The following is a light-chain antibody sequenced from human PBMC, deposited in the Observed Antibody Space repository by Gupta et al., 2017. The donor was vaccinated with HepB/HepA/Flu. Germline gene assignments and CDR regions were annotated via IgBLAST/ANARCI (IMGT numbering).Light chain of an antibody. V-gene: IGKV1-16*02. CDR1: QDVRNY. Sequence: DVRMTQSPSALSASIGDRITITCRASQDVRNYVAWFQQIPGRAPTSLIYSSSTLYSGVASKFNGSGSGTDFTLTIDNLQPEDFAFYYCQQDDEHPYTFGQGTRLEIK. CDR3: QQDDEHPYT. J-gene: IGKJ2*01. CDR2: SSS.